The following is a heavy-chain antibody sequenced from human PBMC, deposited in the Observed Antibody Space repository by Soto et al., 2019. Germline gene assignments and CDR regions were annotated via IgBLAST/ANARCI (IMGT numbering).Heavy chain of an antibody. J-gene: IGHJ4*02. CDR2: IYYSGST. D-gene: IGHD3-22*01. CDR1: GGSISSGTYH. CDR3: AREMNYYDTSGDSYFDY. V-gene: IGHV4-31*03. Sequence: QVQLQESGPGLVKPSQTLSLTCTVSGGSISSGTYHWTWTRQHPGKGLEWIGYIYYSGSTYYNPSLKSRVTISVDTSKNQFSLRLSSVTAADTAVYYCAREMNYYDTSGDSYFDYWGQGTLVTVSS.